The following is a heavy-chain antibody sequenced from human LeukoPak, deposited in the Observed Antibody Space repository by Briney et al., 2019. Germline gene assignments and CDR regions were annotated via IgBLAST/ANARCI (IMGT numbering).Heavy chain of an antibody. Sequence: GASVNVSCKASGYSFTSYGISWVRQAAGQGLEWMGWINTYNGKTSYAQKLQGRVTMTTDTSTTTAYMELRSLTSDDTAVYYCARAEAPDLLEYCTSTTCYLSDSWGQGTLVTVSS. D-gene: IGHD2/OR15-2a*01. CDR1: GYSFTSYG. CDR2: INTYNGKT. CDR3: ARAEAPDLLEYCTSTTCYLSDS. J-gene: IGHJ4*02. V-gene: IGHV1-18*01.